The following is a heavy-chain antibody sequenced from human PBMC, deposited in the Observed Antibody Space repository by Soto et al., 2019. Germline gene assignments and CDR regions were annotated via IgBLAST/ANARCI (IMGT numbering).Heavy chain of an antibody. J-gene: IGHJ4*02. CDR2: INAGNGNT. CDR1: GYTFTNYA. V-gene: IGHV1-3*01. D-gene: IGHD6-19*01. Sequence: ASVKVSCKASGYTFTNYAVHWVRQAPGQRLEWMGWINAGNGNTKYSQKFQGRVTITRDTSASTAYMELSSLRSEDTAVYYCARSRSSGWLFFYWGQGTLVTVSS. CDR3: ARSRSSGWLFFY.